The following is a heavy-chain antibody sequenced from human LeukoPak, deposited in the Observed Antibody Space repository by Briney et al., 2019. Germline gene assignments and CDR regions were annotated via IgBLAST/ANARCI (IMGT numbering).Heavy chain of an antibody. D-gene: IGHD1/OR15-1a*01. V-gene: IGHV3-30*01. J-gene: IGHJ3*02. CDR3: ARFKVGTNTTQKNAFDI. Sequence: GGSLRLSCAASGFTFSNYAMHWVRQAPGKGLECVAVISFDATKEYFGKSVKGRFTISRDNSKATLYLQMHKLRIEDTALYFCARFKVGTNTTQKNAFDIWGRGTEVAVSS. CDR1: GFTFSNYA. CDR2: ISFDATKE.